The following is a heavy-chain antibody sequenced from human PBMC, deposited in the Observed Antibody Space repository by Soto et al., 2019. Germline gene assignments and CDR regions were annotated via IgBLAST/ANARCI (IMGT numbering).Heavy chain of an antibody. D-gene: IGHD2-8*01. J-gene: IGHJ4*02. V-gene: IGHV2-5*02. Sequence: QITLKESGPTLVKPTQTLTLTCTFSGFSLSTSGVGVGWIRQPPGKALEWLALIYWDDDKRYSPSLKSRLTITKDTSKNQVVLTMTNMDPVDTATYYCAHRQTNPEMVYALSGFDYWGQGTLVTVSS. CDR1: GFSLSTSGVG. CDR2: IYWDDDK. CDR3: AHRQTNPEMVYALSGFDY.